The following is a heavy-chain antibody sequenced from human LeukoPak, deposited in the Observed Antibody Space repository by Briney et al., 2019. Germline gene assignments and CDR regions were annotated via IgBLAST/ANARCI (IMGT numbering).Heavy chain of an antibody. V-gene: IGHV4-4*07. CDR2: IYTSGST. D-gene: IGHD6-6*01. CDR3: ARGPSSIAARPSLGFDY. CDR1: GGSISSYY. Sequence: PSETLSLTCTVSGGSISSYYWSWIRQPAGKGLEWIGRIYTSGSTNYNPSLKSRVTMSVDTSKNQFSLKLSSVTAADTAVYYCARGPSSIAARPSLGFDYWGQGTLVTVSS. J-gene: IGHJ4*02.